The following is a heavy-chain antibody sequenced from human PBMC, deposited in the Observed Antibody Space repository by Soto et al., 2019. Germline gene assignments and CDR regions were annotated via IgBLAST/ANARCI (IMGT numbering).Heavy chain of an antibody. CDR1: GYSVTSYW. V-gene: IGHV5-10-1*01. J-gene: IGHJ3*02. CDR2: IDPSDSYT. Sequence: PGESRKISCXGSGYSVTSYWISWVRQMPGNGLEWIGMIDPSDSYTNYSPSFQGHVIISADKSISTAYLQGSSLKASGTAMYYCATDIVVVPAAPKVAFDIWGQGTIVTVSS. D-gene: IGHD2-2*01. CDR3: ATDIVVVPAAPKVAFDI.